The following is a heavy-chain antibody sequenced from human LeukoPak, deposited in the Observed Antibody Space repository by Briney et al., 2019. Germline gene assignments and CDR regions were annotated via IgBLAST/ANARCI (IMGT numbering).Heavy chain of an antibody. CDR3: ATVAVIRGVTYFDY. Sequence: SSETLSLTCTVSGGSISSYYWSWIRQPPGKGLEWIAYLFYSGSTDYNPSLESRGTISVDTSKNQFSLKLRSVTAADTAVYYCATVAVIRGVTYFDYWGQGTLVTVSS. CDR2: LFYSGST. D-gene: IGHD3-10*01. V-gene: IGHV4-59*01. J-gene: IGHJ4*02. CDR1: GGSISSYY.